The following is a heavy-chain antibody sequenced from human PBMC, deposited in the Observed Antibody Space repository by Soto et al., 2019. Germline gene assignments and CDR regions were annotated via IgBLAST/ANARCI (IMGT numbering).Heavy chain of an antibody. CDR1: GFTFSSYV. CDR3: GRGSTVTSGCRWFDP. V-gene: IGHV3-21*01. Sequence: EVQLVDSGGGLVKPWGSLRLSCAASGFTFSSYVMNWARQAPGKGLEWVSSISNSSSDIYCAYSVKGRCTISRNNAKYSLSRQMNGLSGDDTAVYYCGRGSTVTSGCRWFDPWGQGTLVTVSS. CDR2: ISNSSSDI. D-gene: IGHD4-4*01. J-gene: IGHJ5*02.